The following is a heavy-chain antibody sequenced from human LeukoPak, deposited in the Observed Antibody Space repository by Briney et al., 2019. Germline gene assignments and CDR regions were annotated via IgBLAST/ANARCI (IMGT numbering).Heavy chain of an antibody. CDR2: IKQDGSEK. Sequence: GGSLRLSCAASGFTFSSYWMSWVRQAPGKGLEGVANIKQDGSEKYYVDSVKGRFTISRDNAKNSLYLQMNSLRAEDTAVYYCARDGVLRYFDWTYWGQGTLVTVSS. CDR3: ARDGVLRYFDWTY. J-gene: IGHJ4*02. V-gene: IGHV3-7*01. D-gene: IGHD3-9*01. CDR1: GFTFSSYW.